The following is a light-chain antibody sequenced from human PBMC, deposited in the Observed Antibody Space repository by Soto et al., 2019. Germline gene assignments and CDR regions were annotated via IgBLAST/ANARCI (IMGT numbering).Light chain of an antibody. CDR1: QIISTY. J-gene: IGKJ5*01. Sequence: DIQMTQSPSSLSASVGDRVTISCRASQIISTYLNWYQQKPGTAPRLLISRASSVKSGVPPRFSGSGSGRDFSFIITSLQREDLATYYCQQYYGLPPLTFGQGTRLEIK. CDR3: QQYYGLPPLT. CDR2: RAS. V-gene: IGKV1-33*01.